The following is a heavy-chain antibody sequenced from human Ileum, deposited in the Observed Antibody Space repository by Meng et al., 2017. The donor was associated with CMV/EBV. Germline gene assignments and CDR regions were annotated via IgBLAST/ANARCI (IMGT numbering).Heavy chain of an antibody. J-gene: IGHJ4*02. CDR1: GGSFSGYY. D-gene: IGHD3-9*01. Sequence: LSRTCAGYGGSFSGYYWSWIRQPPGKGLEWIGEINHSGSTNYNPSLKSRVTISVDTSKNQFSLKLSSVTAADTAVYYCARAYWLALDYWGQGTLVTVSS. CDR2: INHSGST. CDR3: ARAYWLALDY. V-gene: IGHV4-34*01.